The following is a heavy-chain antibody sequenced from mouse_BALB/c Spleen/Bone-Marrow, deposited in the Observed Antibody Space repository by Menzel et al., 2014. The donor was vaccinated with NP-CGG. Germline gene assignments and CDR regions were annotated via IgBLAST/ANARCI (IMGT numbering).Heavy chain of an antibody. CDR1: GFTFSNYG. CDR2: INSNGGST. CDR3: ARENYRYFYAMDY. D-gene: IGHD2-14*01. Sequence: DVKLVESGGGLVQPGGSLKLSCAASGFTFSNYGMSWVRQTPDKRLELVATINSNGGSTYYPDSVKGRFTISRDNAKNTLYLQMSSLKSEHTAMYYCARENYRYFYAMDYWSQGTSVTVSS. J-gene: IGHJ4*01. V-gene: IGHV5-6-3*01.